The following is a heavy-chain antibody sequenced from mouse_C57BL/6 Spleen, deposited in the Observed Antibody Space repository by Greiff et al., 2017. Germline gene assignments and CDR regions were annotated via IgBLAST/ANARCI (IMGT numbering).Heavy chain of an antibody. J-gene: IGHJ2*01. Sequence: EVQLVESGGGLVKPGGSLTLSCAASGFTFSSYAMSWVRQTPEKRLEWVATISDGGSYTYYPDNVKGRFTISRDNAKNNLYLQMSHLKSEDTAMYYGARDEGGDYWGQGTTLTVSS. CDR1: GFTFSSYA. CDR2: ISDGGSYT. V-gene: IGHV5-4*01. CDR3: ARDEGGDY.